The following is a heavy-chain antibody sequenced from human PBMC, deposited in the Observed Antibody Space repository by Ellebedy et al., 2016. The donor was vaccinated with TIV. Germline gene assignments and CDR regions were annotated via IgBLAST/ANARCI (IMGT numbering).Heavy chain of an antibody. V-gene: IGHV3-30*01. CDR2: MSHDESNE. J-gene: IGHJ4*02. Sequence: PGGSLRLSCAASGFTFSNSAMHWVRQAPGKGLEWVAVMSHDESNEYYADSVKGRFTISRDNSKNMLYLEMHSLRTEDTAVYYCARSGARAVTPDYWGQGTLVTVSS. CDR1: GFTFSNSA. CDR3: ARSGARAVTPDY. D-gene: IGHD2-21*02.